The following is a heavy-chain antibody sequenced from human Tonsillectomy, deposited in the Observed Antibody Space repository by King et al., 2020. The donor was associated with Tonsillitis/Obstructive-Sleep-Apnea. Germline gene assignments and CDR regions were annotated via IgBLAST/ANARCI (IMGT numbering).Heavy chain of an antibody. CDR2: IIRDVGIA. V-gene: IGHV1-69*10. J-gene: IGHJ6*02. CDR3: AYARKVYHPFYYYVVYV. CDR1: GDTFNSFA. Sequence: QLVQSGAEVKKPGSSVEVSCKDSGDTFNSFALSWVRQAPGQGLEWVGGIIRDVGIANYAHKFQGRVTITADKSTSTTYMEVSRLRSEDTAVYYCAYARKVYHPFYYYVVYVGGQGTTATVS. D-gene: IGHD5/OR15-5a*01.